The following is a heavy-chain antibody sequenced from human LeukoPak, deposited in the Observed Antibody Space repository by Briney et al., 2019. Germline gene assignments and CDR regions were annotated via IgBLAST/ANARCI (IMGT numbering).Heavy chain of an antibody. CDR1: GFIFSSYT. J-gene: IGHJ4*02. CDR3: ARSGDIGLQSTWLKY. Sequence: GGSLRLSCAASGFIFSSYTMNWVRQAPGKGLERVSSISSSSSYIYYADSVKGRFTISRDDAKNSLYLQMNSLRVEDTAVYYCARSGDIGLQSTWLKYWGQGILVTVSS. V-gene: IGHV3-21*01. D-gene: IGHD3-22*01. CDR2: ISSSSSYI.